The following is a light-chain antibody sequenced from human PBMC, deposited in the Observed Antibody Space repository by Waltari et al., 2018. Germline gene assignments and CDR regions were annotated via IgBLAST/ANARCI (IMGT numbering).Light chain of an antibody. CDR1: QSISDW. CDR2: KTS. CDR3: QHYNSYSPWT. J-gene: IGKJ1*01. V-gene: IGKV1-5*03. Sequence: DIQMTQSPSTLSASVGDRVTITCRVSQSISDWLAWYQQKPGKAPELLIYKTSILESGVPSRFSGSGSGTEFTLNITSLQPDDFATYFCQHYNSYSPWTFGQGTKVEIK.